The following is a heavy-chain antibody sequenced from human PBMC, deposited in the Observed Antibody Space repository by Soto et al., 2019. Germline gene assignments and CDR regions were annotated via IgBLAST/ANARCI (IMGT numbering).Heavy chain of an antibody. CDR1: GFTFSSYA. J-gene: IGHJ4*02. CDR3: ANLGVVPAAPYYFDY. Sequence: GGSLRLSCAASGFTFSSYAMSWVRQAPGKGLEWVSAISGSGGSTYYADSVKGRFTISRDNSKNTLYLQMNSLRAEDTAVYYCANLGVVPAAPYYFDYWGQGTLVTVSS. CDR2: ISGSGGST. V-gene: IGHV3-23*01. D-gene: IGHD2-2*01.